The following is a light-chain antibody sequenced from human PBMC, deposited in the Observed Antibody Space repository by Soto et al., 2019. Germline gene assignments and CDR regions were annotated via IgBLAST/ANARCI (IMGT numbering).Light chain of an antibody. CDR3: PQSYGTPWT. V-gene: IGKV1-39*01. CDR1: QSITTY. CDR2: AAS. Sequence: DIQMTQSPSSLSASVGERVTVTCRASQSITTYLNWYQQKPGEAPKLLIYAASSLQSGVPSRFSGSGSGTDFTLTITSLQLEDFATYICPQSYGTPWTFGQGTKVEIK. J-gene: IGKJ1*01.